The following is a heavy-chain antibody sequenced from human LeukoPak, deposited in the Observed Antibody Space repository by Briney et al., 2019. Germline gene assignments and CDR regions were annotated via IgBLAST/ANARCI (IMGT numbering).Heavy chain of an antibody. Sequence: GGSLRLSCAASGFTFSRYWMSWVRQAPRKGLEWVANIKQDGSETYYVDSVKGRFTISRDNAKNSLYLHMNSLRAEDTAVYYCARGRCSSASCFFDYWGQGTLVTVSS. J-gene: IGHJ4*02. D-gene: IGHD2-2*01. CDR1: GFTFSRYW. CDR3: ARGRCSSASCFFDY. V-gene: IGHV3-7*01. CDR2: IKQDGSET.